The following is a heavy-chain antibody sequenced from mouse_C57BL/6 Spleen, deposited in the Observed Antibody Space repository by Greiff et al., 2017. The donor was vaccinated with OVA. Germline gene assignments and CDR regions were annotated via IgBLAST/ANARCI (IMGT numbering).Heavy chain of an antibody. CDR3: ARSDDYDSPYYLDY. J-gene: IGHJ2*01. CDR1: GYTFTSYW. V-gene: IGHV1-69*01. CDR2: IDPSDSYT. Sequence: QVQLKQPGAELVMPGASVKLSCKASGYTFTSYWMHWVKQRPGQGLEWIGEIDPSDSYTNYNQKFKGKSTLTIDKSSSTAYMQLSSLTSEDSAVYYCARSDDYDSPYYLDYWGQGTTLTVSS. D-gene: IGHD2-4*01.